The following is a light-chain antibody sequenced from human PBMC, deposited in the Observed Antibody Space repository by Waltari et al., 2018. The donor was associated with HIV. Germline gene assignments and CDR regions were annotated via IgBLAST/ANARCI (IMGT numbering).Light chain of an antibody. J-gene: IGLJ1*01. V-gene: IGLV2-14*03. CDR1: SSDVGGYNY. CDR3: SSYTSNSRV. Sequence: QSALTPPASVSGSRGQSITISCTGTSSDVGGYNYLSRYQPHPGKAPKLMIYDVTNRPSGVSNRFSGSKSGNTSSLTISGLQAEDEADYYCSSYTSNSRVFGTGTKVTVL. CDR2: DVT.